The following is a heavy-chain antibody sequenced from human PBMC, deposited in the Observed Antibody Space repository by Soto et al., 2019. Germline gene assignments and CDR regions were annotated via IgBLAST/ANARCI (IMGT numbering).Heavy chain of an antibody. CDR1: GFTFGDYA. V-gene: IGHV3-49*03. Sequence: EVQLVDSGGGLEEPGRSLRLSCTGSGFTFGDYAMSWFRQAPGKGLEWVGLMRSKSYSGTIEYAASVKGRFTISRDDSNSIAYLQMSSLKIEDTAVYYCSGFSVGDLNHYGMDVWGQGTTVTVSS. J-gene: IGHJ6*02. CDR2: MRSKSYSGTI. CDR3: SGFSVGDLNHYGMDV. D-gene: IGHD1-26*01.